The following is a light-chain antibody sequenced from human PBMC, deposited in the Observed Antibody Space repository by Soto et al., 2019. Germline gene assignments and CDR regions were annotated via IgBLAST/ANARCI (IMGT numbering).Light chain of an antibody. CDR2: DAS. V-gene: IGKV1-5*01. CDR1: RSISDW. Sequence: DIQMTQSPSTLSPSVGDRVTITCRASRSISDWLAWYQHKPGKAPKLLIFDASSLKSGVPSRFSGSGSGTDFTLTIGSLQPDDVATYYCLQYDNHSWTFGQGTKVDIK. CDR3: LQYDNHSWT. J-gene: IGKJ1*01.